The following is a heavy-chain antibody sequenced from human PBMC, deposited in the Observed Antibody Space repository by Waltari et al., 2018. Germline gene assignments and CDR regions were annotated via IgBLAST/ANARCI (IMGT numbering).Heavy chain of an antibody. CDR3: QRGDY. CDR1: GFTFSNFW. V-gene: IGHV3-7*04. Sequence: EVQLVESGGGLVQPGGSLRLRWAASGFTFSNFWMSWARQAPGKGLEWVANINQDGSGEYYVDSVKGRFTISRDNAKNSLYLQMNSLRVEDTAVYYCQRGDYWGQGTLVTVSS. J-gene: IGHJ4*02. CDR2: INQDGSGE.